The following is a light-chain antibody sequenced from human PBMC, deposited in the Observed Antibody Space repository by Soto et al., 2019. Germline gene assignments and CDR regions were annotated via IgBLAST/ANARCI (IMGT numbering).Light chain of an antibody. Sequence: EIVLTQSPGTLSLSPGERATLSYRASQSVSSSYLAWYQQRPGQAPRLLIHGASSRATGIPDRFSGSGFGTDFTLTISRLEPEDFAVYYCKQYGSSLYTFGQGTKLEIK. J-gene: IGKJ2*01. CDR2: GAS. CDR3: KQYGSSLYT. V-gene: IGKV3-20*01. CDR1: QSVSSSY.